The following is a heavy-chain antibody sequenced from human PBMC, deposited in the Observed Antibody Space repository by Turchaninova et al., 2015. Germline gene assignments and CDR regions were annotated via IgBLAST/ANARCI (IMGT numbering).Heavy chain of an antibody. D-gene: IGHD1-1*01. Sequence: PGASSRVPSAAAALAVSNPPLTWFRHATWQCLEWASSIRVSGCIPKHADSVKGRFTISRDYSKNTVFLQMTSLRVEDTAVYYCLKGGPGIPFDSWGQGTLVTVS. J-gene: IGHJ4*02. CDR3: LKGGPGIPFDS. V-gene: IGHV3-23*01. CDR2: IRVSGCIP. CDR1: ALAVSNPP.